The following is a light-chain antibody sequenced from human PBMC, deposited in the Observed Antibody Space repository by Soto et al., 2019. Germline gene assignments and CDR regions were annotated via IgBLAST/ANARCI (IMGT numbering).Light chain of an antibody. CDR2: AAS. J-gene: IGKJ5*01. CDR1: QSISSY. Sequence: DIQMTQSPSSLSASVGDRVTITCRASQSISSYLNWYQQKPGKAPKLLIYAASSLQSGVPSRFSGSGSGTDFTLTISSLQPEDSATYYCQQSHSNAITFGQGTRLEIK. CDR3: QQSHSNAIT. V-gene: IGKV1-39*01.